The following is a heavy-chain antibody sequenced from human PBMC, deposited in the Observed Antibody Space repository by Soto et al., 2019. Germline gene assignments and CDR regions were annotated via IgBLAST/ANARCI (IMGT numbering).Heavy chain of an antibody. CDR3: SITYCLDNSCPREFDF. CDR1: GGTFQTYT. D-gene: IGHD2-21*01. Sequence: QIQVVQSGSEVKKPESTVKVSCKPTGGTFQTYTVHLVRMAPGHGLELMGMFIPILDMANFAQKFQDRVTITADRNTFTAYRALNSLTSDNTAVYYCSITYCLDNSCPREFDFCGPGTRVTVSS. V-gene: IGHV1-69*02. J-gene: IGHJ4*02. CDR2: FIPILDMA.